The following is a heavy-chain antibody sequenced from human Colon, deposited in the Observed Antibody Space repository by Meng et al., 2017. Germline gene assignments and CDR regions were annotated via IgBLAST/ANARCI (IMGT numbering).Heavy chain of an antibody. Sequence: ASVKVSCKASGYTFTNYYMHWVRQAPGQGLEWMGWINAGNGNTKYPEKLQSRVTITRDTAASTAYMELSSLRSEDTAVYYCARTGCSSSSCYDYWGQGTLVTVSS. J-gene: IGHJ4*02. D-gene: IGHD2-2*01. CDR1: GYTFTNYY. CDR3: ARTGCSSSSCYDY. V-gene: IGHV1/OR15-3*02. CDR2: INAGNGNT.